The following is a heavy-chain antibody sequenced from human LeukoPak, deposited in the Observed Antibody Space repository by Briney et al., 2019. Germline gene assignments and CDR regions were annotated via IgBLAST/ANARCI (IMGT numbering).Heavy chain of an antibody. V-gene: IGHV4-61*01. CDR3: ARVTQLTTYYYDGSGYYQPPDYFDY. CDR1: GGSVSSGSYY. CDR2: IYYSGST. Sequence: SETLSLTCTVSGGSVSSGSYYWSWIRQPPGKGLEWIGYIYYSGSTNYNPSLKSRVTISVDTSKNQFSLKLGSVTAADTAVYYCARVTQLTTYYYDGSGYYQPPDYFDYWGQGTLVTVSS. J-gene: IGHJ4*02. D-gene: IGHD3-22*01.